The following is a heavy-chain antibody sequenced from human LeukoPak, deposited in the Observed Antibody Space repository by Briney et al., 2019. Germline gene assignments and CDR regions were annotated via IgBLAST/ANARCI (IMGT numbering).Heavy chain of an antibody. CDR1: GGSFSGYY. D-gene: IGHD2-2*01. Sequence: SETLSLTCAVYGGSFSGYYWSWIRQPPGKGLEWIGEINHSGSTNYNPSLKSRVTISVGTSKNQFSLRLSSVTAADTAVYYCARKVVPAATGGDYFDYWGQGTLVTVSS. J-gene: IGHJ4*02. V-gene: IGHV4-34*01. CDR2: INHSGST. CDR3: ARKVVPAATGGDYFDY.